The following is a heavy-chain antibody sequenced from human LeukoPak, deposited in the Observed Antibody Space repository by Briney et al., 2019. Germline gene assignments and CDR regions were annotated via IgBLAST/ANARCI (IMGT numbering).Heavy chain of an antibody. D-gene: IGHD3-10*01. CDR3: ARDSEVRRNLWHY. Sequence: ASVKVSCKASGYTFTSYGVSWVRQAPGQGLEWMGWISAYNGNTNYAQKLQGRVTMTTDTSTSTAYMELRSLRSEDTAVYFCARDSEVRRNLWHYWGQGTLVTVSS. V-gene: IGHV1-18*01. CDR1: GYTFTSYG. J-gene: IGHJ4*02. CDR2: ISAYNGNT.